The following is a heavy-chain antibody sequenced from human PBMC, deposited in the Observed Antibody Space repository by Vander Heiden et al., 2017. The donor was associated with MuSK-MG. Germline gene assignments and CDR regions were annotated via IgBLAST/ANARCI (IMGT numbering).Heavy chain of an antibody. D-gene: IGHD2-2*01. J-gene: IGHJ4*02. CDR3: AKRHCSGSSCYAFDY. Sequence: EVQLLESGGDLVQPGGSLRLPCAASGFTFTTYDIASLRQAPGKGLEWVSIISGTGGGTYYPDNVKGRFTASRDTSRNTLYLKMNSLRVEDTAVYYCAKRHCSGSSCYAFDYWGQGTLVTVSS. CDR2: ISGTGGGT. V-gene: IGHV3-23*01. CDR1: GFTFTTYD.